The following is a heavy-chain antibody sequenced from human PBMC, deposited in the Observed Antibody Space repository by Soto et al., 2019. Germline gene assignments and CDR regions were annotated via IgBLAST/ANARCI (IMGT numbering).Heavy chain of an antibody. CDR2: IIPLFGTT. D-gene: IGHD2-15*01. CDR3: ARDAGYCYGGGCGINYGLDV. J-gene: IGHJ6*02. V-gene: IGHV1-69*01. Sequence: QVRLVQSGAEVKKPGSSVKVSCKASGGTFITNAISWVRQAPGQGLEWMGEIIPLFGTTYYAQKFQGRVTVTADESTSTAYMELSSLRAEDTAVYYCARDAGYCYGGGCGINYGLDVWGQGTAVTVSS. CDR1: GGTFITNA.